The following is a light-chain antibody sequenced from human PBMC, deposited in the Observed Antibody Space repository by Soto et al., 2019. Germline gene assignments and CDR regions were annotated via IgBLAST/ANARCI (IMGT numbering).Light chain of an antibody. J-gene: IGLJ1*01. Sequence: QSVLTQPASVSGTPGQSIIISCTGTSSDVGSSNLVSWYQHHPGKAPKLIISEGSRRPSGVSGRFSGSKSGSTASLTISGLQVGDEADYYCCSFTGSSSLYVFGTGTKVTVL. CDR2: EGS. CDR3: CSFTGSSSLYV. V-gene: IGLV2-23*01. CDR1: SSDVGSSNL.